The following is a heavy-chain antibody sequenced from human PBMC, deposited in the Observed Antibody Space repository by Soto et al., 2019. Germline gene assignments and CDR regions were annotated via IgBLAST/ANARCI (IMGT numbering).Heavy chain of an antibody. J-gene: IGHJ4*02. V-gene: IGHV4-59*01. Sequence: SETLSLTCTVSVGSISSYYWSWIRQPPGKGLEWIGYIYYSGSTNYNPSLKSRVTISVDTSKNQFSLKLSSVTAADTAVYYCARFPDYGGQEPRATVSS. CDR1: VGSISSYY. CDR2: IYYSGST. CDR3: ARFPDY.